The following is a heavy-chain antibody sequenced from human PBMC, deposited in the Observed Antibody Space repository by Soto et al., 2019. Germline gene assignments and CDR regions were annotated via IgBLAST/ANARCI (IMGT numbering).Heavy chain of an antibody. CDR1: GYTFTSYY. CDR2: INPSGGST. J-gene: IGHJ5*02. Sequence: ASVKVSCKASGYTFTSYYMHWVRQAPGQGLEWMGIINPSGGSTSYAQKFQGRVTMTRDTSTSTVYMELSSLRSEDTAVYYCARAITICGLLTYNWIHPSGQATLVTGSS. D-gene: IGHD3-3*01. V-gene: IGHV1-46*01. CDR3: ARAITICGLLTYNWIHP.